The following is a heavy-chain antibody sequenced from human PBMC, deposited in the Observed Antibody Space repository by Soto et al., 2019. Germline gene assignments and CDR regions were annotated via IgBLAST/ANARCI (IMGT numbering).Heavy chain of an antibody. CDR2: ISGYNGNT. V-gene: IGHV1-18*01. CDR3: ARAESYSFGFFDY. CDR1: SYTFTSYG. J-gene: IGHJ4*02. Sequence: QVPLVQSGAEVKKPGASLKVSCKASSYTFTSYGITWVRQAPGQGLEWMGWISGYNGNTNFAQKFEGRVTLTTDISTSTSYMELRSLRSDDTAVYYCARAESYSFGFFDYWGQGTPVTVSS. D-gene: IGHD5-18*01.